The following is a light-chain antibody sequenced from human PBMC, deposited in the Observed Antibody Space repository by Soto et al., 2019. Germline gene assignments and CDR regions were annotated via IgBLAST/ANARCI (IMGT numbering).Light chain of an antibody. Sequence: DIQMTQSPSTLSASVGDRVTITCRASQSISSWLAWYQQKAGKAPKLLIYKASNLEAGVPSRSSGSGSGTEFTLTISSLQPDDFATYYCQQYDSYMYTFGPGTKLEIK. CDR2: KAS. CDR3: QQYDSYMYT. CDR1: QSISSW. V-gene: IGKV1-5*03. J-gene: IGKJ2*01.